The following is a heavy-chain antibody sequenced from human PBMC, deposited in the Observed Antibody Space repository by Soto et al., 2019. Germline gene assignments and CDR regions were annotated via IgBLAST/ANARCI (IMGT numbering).Heavy chain of an antibody. CDR3: ARDTRIQLWLRVGQNWFDP. Sequence: EVQLVESGGGLVQPGGSLRLSCAASGFTFSSYSMNWVRQAPGKGLEWVSYISSSSSTIYYADSVKGRFTISRDNAKDSLYLQMNSLRDEDTAVYYCARDTRIQLWLRVGQNWFDPWGQGTLVTVSS. CDR1: GFTFSSYS. J-gene: IGHJ5*02. CDR2: ISSSSSTI. V-gene: IGHV3-48*02. D-gene: IGHD5-18*01.